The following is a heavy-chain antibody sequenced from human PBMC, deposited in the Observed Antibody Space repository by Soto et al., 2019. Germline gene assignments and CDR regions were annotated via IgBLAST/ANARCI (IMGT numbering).Heavy chain of an antibody. D-gene: IGHD4-17*01. Sequence: GGSLRLSCAASGFTFSSYAMSWVRQAPGKGLEWVSAIGGSGGSTYYADSVKGRFTISRDNSKNTLYLQMNSLRLEDTAVYYCARGPSYSDSYFDHWGQGTLVTVSS. CDR2: IGGSGGST. V-gene: IGHV3-23*01. J-gene: IGHJ4*02. CDR1: GFTFSSYA. CDR3: ARGPSYSDSYFDH.